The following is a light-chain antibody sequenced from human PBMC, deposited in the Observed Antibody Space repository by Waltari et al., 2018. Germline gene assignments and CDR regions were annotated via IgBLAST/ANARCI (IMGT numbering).Light chain of an antibody. V-gene: IGLV3-19*01. Sequence: SSELTQDPAVSVALGQTVRITCRGDSLRNYFASWYQQKPGQAPILVIYGKINQPSGIPDRFSCSRSGDTSFLTITGDQAEDEANYYCNSQDSNGNPFFGGGTNLTVL. CDR1: SLRNYF. CDR2: GKI. J-gene: IGLJ2*01. CDR3: NSQDSNGNPF.